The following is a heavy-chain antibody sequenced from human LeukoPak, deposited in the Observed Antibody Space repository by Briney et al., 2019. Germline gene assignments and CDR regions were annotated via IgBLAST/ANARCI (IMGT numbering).Heavy chain of an antibody. CDR3: ARTQLRQKGYEFDY. Sequence: ASVKVSFKASGYTFTSYGISWVRQAPGQGLEWMGWISAYNGNTNYAQKLQGRVTMTTDTSTSTAYMELSRLRSDDTAVYYCARTQLRQKGYEFDYWGQGTLVTVSS. CDR2: ISAYNGNT. J-gene: IGHJ4*02. V-gene: IGHV1-18*01. D-gene: IGHD5-18*01. CDR1: GYTFTSYG.